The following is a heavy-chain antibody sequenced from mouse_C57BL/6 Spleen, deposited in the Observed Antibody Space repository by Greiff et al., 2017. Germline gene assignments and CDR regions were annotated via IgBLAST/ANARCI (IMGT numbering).Heavy chain of an antibody. D-gene: IGHD1-1*01. J-gene: IGHJ4*01. V-gene: IGHV1-66*01. CDR3: ASQTTVVDYYAMDD. CDR1: GYSFTSYY. CDR2: IYPGSGNT. Sequence: QVQLQQSGPELVKPGASVKISCKASGYSFTSYYIHWVKQRPGQGLEWIGWIYPGSGNTKYNEKFKGKATLTADTSSSTAYMQLSSLTSEDSAVYYCASQTTVVDYYAMDDWGQGTSVTVSS.